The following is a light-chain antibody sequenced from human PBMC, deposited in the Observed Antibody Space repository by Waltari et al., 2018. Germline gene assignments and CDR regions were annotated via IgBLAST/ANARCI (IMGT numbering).Light chain of an antibody. Sequence: DIQMTQSPPPLPASVGDRVTITCRASESISSWLDWYQQKPGKAPKLLIHKASTLENGVPSRFSGSGSGTEFTLTISGLQPDDFATYYCQQYRSYWTFGPGTKVEIK. CDR1: ESISSW. J-gene: IGKJ1*01. V-gene: IGKV1-5*03. CDR2: KAS. CDR3: QQYRSYWT.